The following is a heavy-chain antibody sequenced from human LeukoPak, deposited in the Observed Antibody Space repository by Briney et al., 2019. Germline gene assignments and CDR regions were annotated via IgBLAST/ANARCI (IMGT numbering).Heavy chain of an antibody. CDR3: AREVVLGATDY. CDR1: GGSISSSSYY. D-gene: IGHD1-26*01. J-gene: IGHJ4*02. Sequence: SETLSLTCTVSGGSISSSSYYWGWIRQPPGKGLEWIGSIYYSGSTYYNPSLKSRVTISVDTSKNQFSLKLSSVTAADTAVYYCAREVVLGATDYWGQGTLVTLSS. V-gene: IGHV4-39*07. CDR2: IYYSGST.